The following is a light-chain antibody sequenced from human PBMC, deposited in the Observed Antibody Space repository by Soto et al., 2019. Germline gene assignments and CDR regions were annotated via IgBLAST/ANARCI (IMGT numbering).Light chain of an antibody. V-gene: IGKV3-11*01. CDR3: QHPKWA. Sequence: EIVLTQSPATLSLSPGERATLSCRASQSVSSYLAWYQQKPGQAPRLLMYDVSNRATGIPASFSGSGSGTDFTLTITNLQPEDSGTYYCQHPKWAFGQGTTVEI. CDR2: DVS. CDR1: QSVSSY. J-gene: IGKJ1*01.